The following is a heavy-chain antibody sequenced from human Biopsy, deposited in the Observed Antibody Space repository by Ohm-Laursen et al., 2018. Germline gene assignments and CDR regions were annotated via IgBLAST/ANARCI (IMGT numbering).Heavy chain of an antibody. CDR2: INGSGGST. CDR1: GFTFSSHA. Sequence: GSLRLSCAASGFTFSSHAMSWVRRAPGKGLECVSVINGSGGSTHYAVSVKGRFTISRDNSKNTLYLRMNSLRAEDTAVYYCAKPADSYGSEFYFDYWGQGTLVTVSS. CDR3: AKPADSYGSEFYFDY. V-gene: IGHV3-23*01. D-gene: IGHD4-17*01. J-gene: IGHJ4*02.